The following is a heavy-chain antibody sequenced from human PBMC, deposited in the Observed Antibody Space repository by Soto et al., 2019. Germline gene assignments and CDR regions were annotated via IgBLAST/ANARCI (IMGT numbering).Heavy chain of an antibody. CDR1: GFTFTDYV. CDR3: AKSARGDGYKNAFDI. D-gene: IGHD6-25*01. CDR2: VSGPGGST. J-gene: IGHJ3*02. V-gene: IGHV3-23*01. Sequence: GGSLRLSCAASGFTFTDYVMGWVRQGPGKGLEWVSSVSGPGGSTYYADSVKGRFSISRDNSKNTVDLRMSSLRDEDTAVYYCAKSARGDGYKNAFDIWGQGTMVTVSS.